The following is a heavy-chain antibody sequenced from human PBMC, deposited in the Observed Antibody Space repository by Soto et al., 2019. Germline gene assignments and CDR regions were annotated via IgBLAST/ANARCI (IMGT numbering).Heavy chain of an antibody. D-gene: IGHD3-10*01. Sequence: ASVKVSCKASGYTFTGYYIHWVRQAPGQGLEWMGWINPNSGGTNYAQKFQGRVTMTRDTSISTAYMELSRLRSDDTAVYYCAREDAIIDRGMDVWGQGTTVTVSS. CDR2: INPNSGGT. J-gene: IGHJ6*02. CDR3: AREDAIIDRGMDV. CDR1: GYTFTGYY. V-gene: IGHV1-2*02.